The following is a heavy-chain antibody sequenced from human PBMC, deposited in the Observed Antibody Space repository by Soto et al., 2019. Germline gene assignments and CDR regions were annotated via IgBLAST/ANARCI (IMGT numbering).Heavy chain of an antibody. CDR1: GYSFTSYW. CDR2: IYPGDSDT. CDR3: ATLLVIPDSSGWTYCRDV. J-gene: IGHJ6*02. Sequence: LKISCKGSGYSFTSYWIGWVRQMPGKGLEWMGIIYPGDSDTRYSPSFQGQGTISADKSICTAYLQWSSLQDSDTAMYSCATLLVIPDSSGWTYCRDVWDQGPRVTASS. V-gene: IGHV5-51*01. D-gene: IGHD6-19*01.